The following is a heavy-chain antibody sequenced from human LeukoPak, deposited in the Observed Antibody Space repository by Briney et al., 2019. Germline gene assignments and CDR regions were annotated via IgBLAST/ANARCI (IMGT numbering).Heavy chain of an antibody. CDR3: ARDVAGRFDY. J-gene: IGHJ4*02. V-gene: IGHV1-18*01. CDR2: ISAYNGNT. D-gene: IGHD6-19*01. CDR1: GYTFISYG. Sequence: GASVKVSRKASGYTFISYGISWVRQAPGQGLEWMGWISAYNGNTNYAQKLQGRVTMTTDTSTSTANMELRSLRSDDTAVYYCARDVAGRFDYWGQGTLVTVSS.